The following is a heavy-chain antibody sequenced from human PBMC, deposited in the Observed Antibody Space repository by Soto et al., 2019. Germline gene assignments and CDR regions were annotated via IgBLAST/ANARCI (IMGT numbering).Heavy chain of an antibody. D-gene: IGHD2-2*01. CDR2: TSYSGGST. CDR3: AKDRARGYCTSTSCYGDYYYYMDV. V-gene: IGHV3-23*01. CDR1: GFTFSNYA. J-gene: IGHJ6*03. Sequence: EVQLLESGGGLVQPGGSLRLSCAASGFTFSNYAMSWVRQAPGKGLEWVSGTSYSGGSTYYADSVKGRFTISRDNSKNTLYLQMNSLRAEDTVVYYCAKDRARGYCTSTSCYGDYYYYMDVWGKGTTVTVSS.